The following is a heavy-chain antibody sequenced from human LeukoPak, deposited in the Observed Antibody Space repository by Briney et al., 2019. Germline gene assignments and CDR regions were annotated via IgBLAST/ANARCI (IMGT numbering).Heavy chain of an antibody. CDR3: ARAGGYGDYYMDV. J-gene: IGHJ6*03. V-gene: IGHV4-38-2*02. D-gene: IGHD2-15*01. CDR2: FYHGGST. Sequence: SETLSLTCTASGYSISTGYYWDWIRQPPGKGLEWIGTFYHGGSTYYNPSLKSRVTISVDTSKNQFSLNLTSVTAADTAVYYCARAGGYGDYYMDVWGKGTTVTISS. CDR1: GYSISTGYY.